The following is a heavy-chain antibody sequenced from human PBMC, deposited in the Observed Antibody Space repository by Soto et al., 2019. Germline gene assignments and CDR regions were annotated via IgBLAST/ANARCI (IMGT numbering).Heavy chain of an antibody. CDR2: IKQDGSEK. J-gene: IGHJ5*02. Sequence: EVQLVESGGGLVQPGGSLRLSCAASGFTCSSYWMSWVRQAPGKGLEWVANIKQDGSEKYYVDSVKGRFTISRDNAKNSLYLQMNSLRAEDTAVHYCARAKTRRDWFDPWGQGTLVTVSS. V-gene: IGHV3-7*01. CDR1: GFTCSSYW. CDR3: ARAKTRRDWFDP.